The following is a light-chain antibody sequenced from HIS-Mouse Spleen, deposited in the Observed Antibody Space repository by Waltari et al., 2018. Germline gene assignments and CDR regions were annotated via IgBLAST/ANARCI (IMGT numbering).Light chain of an antibody. V-gene: IGLV3-10*01. CDR1: ALPKNS. CDR3: YSTDSSGNHRV. CDR2: EDS. Sequence: SDELTQPPSVSVSPGQTARITCSGDALPKNSAYWYQQKSGQAPVLVIYEDSKRPSGIPERFSGSSSGTMATLTISGAQVEDEADYYCYSTDSSGNHRVFGGGTKLTVL. J-gene: IGLJ2*01.